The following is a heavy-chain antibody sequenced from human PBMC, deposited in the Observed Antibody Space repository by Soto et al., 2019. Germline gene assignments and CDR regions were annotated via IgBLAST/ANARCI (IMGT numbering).Heavy chain of an antibody. CDR2: ISAYNGNT. V-gene: IGHV1-18*01. J-gene: IGHJ3*02. CDR1: GYPFTSYG. Sequence: DSVKVSFKASGYPFTSYGISLVRQAPGQGLEWMGWISAYNGNTNYAQKLQGRVTMTTDTSTSTAYMELRSLRSDDTAVYYCARDENLLAAFDIWGQGTMVTVSS. CDR3: ARDENLLAAFDI.